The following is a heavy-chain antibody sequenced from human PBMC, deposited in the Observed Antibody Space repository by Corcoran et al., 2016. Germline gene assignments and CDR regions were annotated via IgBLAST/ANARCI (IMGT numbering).Heavy chain of an antibody. CDR1: GYTFTSYY. J-gene: IGHJ4*02. D-gene: IGHD2-15*01. CDR2: INPSGGST. CDR3: AGVSGIVVTYFDY. Sequence: QVQLVQSGAEVKKPGASVKVSCKASGYTFTSYYTHWVRQAPGQGLEWMGIINPSGGSTSYAQKFQGRVTMTRDTSTSTVYMELSSLRSEDTAVYYGAGVSGIVVTYFDYWGQGTLVTVSS. V-gene: IGHV1-46*01.